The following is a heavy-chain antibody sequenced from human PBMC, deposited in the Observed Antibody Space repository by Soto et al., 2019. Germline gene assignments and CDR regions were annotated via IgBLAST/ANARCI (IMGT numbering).Heavy chain of an antibody. CDR1: GDSVSSNSAA. D-gene: IGHD3-9*01. J-gene: IGHJ5*02. CDR3: ARGLRYFDWLLVSPFNSNNWFDP. V-gene: IGHV6-1*01. CDR2: TYYRSRWYN. Sequence: SQTLSLTCAISGDSVSSNSAAWNWIRQSPSRGLEWLGRTYYRSRWYNDYAVSVKSRITVNPDTSKNQFSLHLNSVTPEDTAVYYCARGLRYFDWLLVSPFNSNNWFDPWGQGTLVTVSS.